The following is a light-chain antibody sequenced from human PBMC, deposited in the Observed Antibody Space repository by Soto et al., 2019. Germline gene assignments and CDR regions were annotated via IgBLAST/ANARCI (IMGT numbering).Light chain of an antibody. V-gene: IGKV3-20*01. CDR2: GAS. J-gene: IGKJ1*01. CDR1: QNVGTRF. CDR3: QQYIGSLPWT. Sequence: EIVLTQSPGTLSLSPGERATLSCRASQNVGTRFLAWYQQKPGQAPTLLIYGASNRSTGIPDRFSVSGSGTDFTLTISRLQPEDFAVYHCQQYIGSLPWTCGQGTKVEMK.